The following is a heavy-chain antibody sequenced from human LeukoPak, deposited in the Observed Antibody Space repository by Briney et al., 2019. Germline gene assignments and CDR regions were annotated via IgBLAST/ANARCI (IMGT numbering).Heavy chain of an antibody. D-gene: IGHD6-19*01. CDR1: GGSFSGYY. J-gene: IGHJ4*02. V-gene: IGHV4-34*01. Sequence: SETLSLTCAVYGGSFSGYYWSWIRQPPGKGLEWIGEINHSGSTNYNPSLKSRVTISVDTSKNQFSLKLSSVTAADTAVYYCARRKAVAGLLGFDYWGQGTLVTVSS. CDR2: INHSGST. CDR3: ARRKAVAGLLGFDY.